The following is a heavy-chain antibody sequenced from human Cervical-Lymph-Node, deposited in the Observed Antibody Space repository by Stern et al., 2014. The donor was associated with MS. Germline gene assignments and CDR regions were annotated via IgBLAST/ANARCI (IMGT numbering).Heavy chain of an antibody. J-gene: IGHJ6*02. CDR3: ARYGPPSYYNRGMDV. CDR2: IFFTGSS. V-gene: IGHV4-30-4*08. CDR1: GGALRRGDDE. D-gene: IGHD3-10*01. Sequence: QVQLQESGPGLVKPSQTLARTCTVSGGALRRGDDEWSWIRQPPGKGLEGVGDIFFTGSSYYNPSLKSRLAMSLDTSKAHFSLRLSSVTAPDTAVYYCARYGPPSYYNRGMDVWGQGTTVSVSS.